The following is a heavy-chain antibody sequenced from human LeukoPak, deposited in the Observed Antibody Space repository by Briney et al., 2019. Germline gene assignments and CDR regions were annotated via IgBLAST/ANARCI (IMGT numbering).Heavy chain of an antibody. Sequence: PGGSLRLSCAASGFSFSDFLMHWVRQTPGKGLVWVSRIRGDGYDTNYADSVEGRFTISRDNARHTLYLQMNSLRADDTAVYYCARDRVLGSGSLDNWGQGTLVTVSS. CDR1: GFSFSDFL. D-gene: IGHD3-10*01. CDR3: ARDRVLGSGSLDN. V-gene: IGHV3-74*01. CDR2: IRGDGYDT. J-gene: IGHJ4*02.